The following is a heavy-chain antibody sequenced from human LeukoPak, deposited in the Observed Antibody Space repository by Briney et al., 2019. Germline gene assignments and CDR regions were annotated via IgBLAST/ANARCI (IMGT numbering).Heavy chain of an antibody. CDR2: MNPNSGNT. D-gene: IGHD5-18*01. Sequence: ASVKVSCKASGYTFTSYDINWVRQATGQGLEWMGWMNPNSGNTGYAQKFQGRVTMTRNTSISTAYMELSSPRSEDTAVYYCARSGYSYGYYYYGMDVWGQGTTVTVSS. V-gene: IGHV1-8*01. J-gene: IGHJ6*02. CDR3: ARSGYSYGYYYYGMDV. CDR1: GYTFTSYD.